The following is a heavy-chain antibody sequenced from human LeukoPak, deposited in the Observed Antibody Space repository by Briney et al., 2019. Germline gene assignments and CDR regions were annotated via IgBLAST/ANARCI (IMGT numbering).Heavy chain of an antibody. CDR2: LSYDGDDK. CDR1: GFTFRDYW. Sequence: GGSLRLSCEASGFTFRDYWMTWVRQAPGKGLEWVAVLSYDGDDKYYADSVKGRFTISRDNSKNTLYLQMNSLRAEDTAVYYCARLWNRFDYWGQGTLVTVSS. CDR3: ARLWNRFDY. J-gene: IGHJ4*02. V-gene: IGHV3-30*03. D-gene: IGHD2-21*01.